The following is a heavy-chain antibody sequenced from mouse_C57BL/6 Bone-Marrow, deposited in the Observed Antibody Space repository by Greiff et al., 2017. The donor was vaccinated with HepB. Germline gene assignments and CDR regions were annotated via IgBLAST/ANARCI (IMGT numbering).Heavy chain of an antibody. CDR2: INPSNGGT. CDR1: GYTFNSYW. J-gene: IGHJ2*01. CDR3: ARWSTTVVASFDY. D-gene: IGHD1-1*01. Sequence: VQLQQPGTELVKPGASVKLSCKASGYTFNSYWMHWVKQRPGQGLEWIGNINPSNGGTNYNEKFKSKATLTVDKSSSTAYMQLSSLTSEDSAVYYCARWSTTVVASFDYWGQGTTLTVSS. V-gene: IGHV1-53*01.